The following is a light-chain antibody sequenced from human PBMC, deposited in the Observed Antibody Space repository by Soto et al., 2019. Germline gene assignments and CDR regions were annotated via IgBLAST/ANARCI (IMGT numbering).Light chain of an antibody. V-gene: IGKV1-39*01. CDR3: EQSDSTRWT. Sequence: DIPMTQSPSSLSASVGDRVTITCRASQTSSHYLNWDQQKPGKAPKLLIYGASSLQSGVPSRFSGSGSGTDFTLSISSLQPEDFATYYCEQSDSTRWTFGQGTKVEIK. CDR1: QTSSHY. CDR2: GAS. J-gene: IGKJ1*01.